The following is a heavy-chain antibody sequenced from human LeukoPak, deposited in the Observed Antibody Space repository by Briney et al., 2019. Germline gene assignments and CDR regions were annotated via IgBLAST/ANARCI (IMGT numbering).Heavy chain of an antibody. D-gene: IGHD5-18*01. CDR1: GGSISSSSYY. CDR3: ADVDTAMDH. CDR2: IYYSGST. V-gene: IGHV4-39*07. J-gene: IGHJ4*02. Sequence: PSETLSLTCTVSGGSISSSSYYWGWIRQPPGKGLEWIGSIYYSGSTYYNPSLKSRVTISVDTSKNQFSLKLSSVTAADTAVYYRADVDTAMDHWGEGTLVTVSS.